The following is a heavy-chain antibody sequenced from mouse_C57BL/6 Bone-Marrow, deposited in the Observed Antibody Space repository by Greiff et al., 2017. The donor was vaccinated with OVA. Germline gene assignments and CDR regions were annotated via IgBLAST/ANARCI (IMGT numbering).Heavy chain of an antibody. CDR2: ISDGGSYT. CDR1: GFTFSSYA. V-gene: IGHV5-4*03. CDR3: ARALMITTNYYAMDY. Sequence: EVNVVESGGGLVKPGGSLKLSCAASGFTFSSYAMSWVRQTPEKRLEWVATISDGGSYTYYPDNVKGRFTISRDNAKNNLYLQMSHLKSEDTAMYYCARALMITTNYYAMDYWGQGTSVTVSS. J-gene: IGHJ4*01. D-gene: IGHD2-4*01.